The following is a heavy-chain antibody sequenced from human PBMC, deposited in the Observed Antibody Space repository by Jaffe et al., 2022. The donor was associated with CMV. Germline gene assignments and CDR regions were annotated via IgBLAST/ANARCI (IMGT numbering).Heavy chain of an antibody. CDR2: IYYSGST. Sequence: QVQLQESGPGLVKPSETLSLTCTVSGGSISSYYWSWIRQPPGKGLEWIGYIYYSGSTNYNPSLKSRVTISVDTSKNQFSLKLSSVTAADTAVYYCARLAYCGGDCYSFDYWGQGTLVTVSS. J-gene: IGHJ4*02. D-gene: IGHD2-21*02. V-gene: IGHV4-59*08. CDR1: GGSISSYY. CDR3: ARLAYCGGDCYSFDY.